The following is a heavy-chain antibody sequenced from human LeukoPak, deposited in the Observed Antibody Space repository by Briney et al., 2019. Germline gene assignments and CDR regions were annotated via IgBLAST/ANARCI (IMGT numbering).Heavy chain of an antibody. J-gene: IGHJ4*02. CDR2: ISWDDDN. Sequence: SGPALVKPTQTLTLTCTFSGFSLSTSGMGVGWIRQPPGKALEWLALISWDDDNRYNPSLKNRLSITKDTPKNLVVLTMTNMDPVDTATYYCAHVAKFYFDSSGYSLGYFDYWGQGTLVTVSS. CDR1: GFSLSTSGMG. CDR3: AHVAKFYFDSSGYSLGYFDY. V-gene: IGHV2-5*02. D-gene: IGHD3-22*01.